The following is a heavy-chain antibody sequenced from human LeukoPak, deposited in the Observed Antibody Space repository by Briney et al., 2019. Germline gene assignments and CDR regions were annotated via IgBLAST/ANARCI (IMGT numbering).Heavy chain of an antibody. J-gene: IGHJ4*02. V-gene: IGHV3-7*01. CDR3: ARDFTYGDYVDY. CDR2: IKQDGSEK. CDR1: GFSFTSYW. Sequence: PGGSLRLSCAASGFSFTSYWMSWVRQAPGKGLEWVANIKQDGSEKYYVDSVKGRFTISRDNAKNSLYLQMNSLRAEDTAVYYCARDFTYGDYVDYWGQGTLVTVSS. D-gene: IGHD4-17*01.